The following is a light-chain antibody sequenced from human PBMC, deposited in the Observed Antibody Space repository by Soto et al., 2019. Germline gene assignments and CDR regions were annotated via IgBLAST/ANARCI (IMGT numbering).Light chain of an antibody. Sequence: DIVMTQSPDSLAVSLGERATINCKSSQSVLYSSNNKNYLAWYQQKPGQTPKLLIYWASTRESGVPDRFSGSGSGTDFTLTISSRQAEDVAVYYCQQYYSTPHTFGQGTKLEIK. CDR2: WAS. V-gene: IGKV4-1*01. CDR1: QSVLYSSNNKNY. J-gene: IGKJ2*01. CDR3: QQYYSTPHT.